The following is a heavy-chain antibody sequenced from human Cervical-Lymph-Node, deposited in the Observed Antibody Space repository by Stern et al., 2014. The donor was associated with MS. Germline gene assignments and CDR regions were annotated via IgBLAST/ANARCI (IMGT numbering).Heavy chain of an antibody. Sequence: VHLVESGGGLVQPGGSRRLSCAASGFTFSRYWMSWVRQAPGKGLEWVANINQNGSEKVYVDSVEGRFTISRDNSKNSLFLQMNSLRGDDTAVYYCARDPPYFDYWAQGTLVTVSS. CDR3: ARDPPYFDY. CDR1: GFTFSRYW. CDR2: INQNGSEK. J-gene: IGHJ4*02. V-gene: IGHV3-7*01.